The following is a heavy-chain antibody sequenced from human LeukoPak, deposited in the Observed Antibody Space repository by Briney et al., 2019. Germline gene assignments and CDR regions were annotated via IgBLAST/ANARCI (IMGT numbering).Heavy chain of an antibody. D-gene: IGHD5-24*01. Sequence: AGGSLRLSCVASGFTYSSYAMSWVRQAPGKGLEWVSAISNSGGSTYYADSVKGRFTISRDNSKNTLYLQMNSLRAEDTAVYYCAKEGMATAVLNWFDPWGQGTLVTVSS. CDR2: ISNSGGST. V-gene: IGHV3-23*01. CDR3: AKEGMATAVLNWFDP. CDR1: GFTYSSYA. J-gene: IGHJ5*02.